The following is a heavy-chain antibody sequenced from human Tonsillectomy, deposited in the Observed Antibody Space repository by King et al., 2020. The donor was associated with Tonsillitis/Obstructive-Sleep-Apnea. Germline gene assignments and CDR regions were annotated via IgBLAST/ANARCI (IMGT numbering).Heavy chain of an antibody. CDR3: ARVEEEQWLASFDY. Sequence: QLVQSGGGLVQPGGSLRLSCAASGFTFSSYWMSWVRQAPGKGLEWVAKRKQDGREKYYVDSVKGRFTISRDKAKNSLYLQMNSLRAEDTAVYYCARVEEEQWLASFDYWGQGTLVTVSS. D-gene: IGHD6-19*01. CDR1: GFTFSSYW. CDR2: RKQDGREK. J-gene: IGHJ4*02. V-gene: IGHV3-7*01.